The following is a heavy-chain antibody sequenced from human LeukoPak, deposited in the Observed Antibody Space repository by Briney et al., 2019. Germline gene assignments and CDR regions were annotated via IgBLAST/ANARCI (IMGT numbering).Heavy chain of an antibody. CDR3: SKYNPYDALDY. V-gene: IGHV3-15*01. D-gene: IGHD1-1*01. CDR2: IKNKVDGGTT. CDR1: GFTFSQDW. Sequence: GGSLRLSCAGSGFTFSQDWMSWVRQVPGKGLEWLGLIKNKVDGGTTDYAVTVKGRFTISRDDSKNTLYLQMNSLKTGDTAVYYCSKYNPYDALDYWGQGTLVTVSS. J-gene: IGHJ4*02.